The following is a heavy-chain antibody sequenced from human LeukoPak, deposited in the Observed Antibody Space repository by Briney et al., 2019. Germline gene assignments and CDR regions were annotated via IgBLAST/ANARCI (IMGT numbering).Heavy chain of an antibody. CDR3: ARSVGSYYGDL. V-gene: IGHV3-21*01. CDR1: GFSFSTYT. J-gene: IGHJ5*02. D-gene: IGHD3-22*01. CDR2: ITSSSSFT. Sequence: GGSLRLSCAASGFSFSTYTMSWVRQAPGKGLDWVASITSSSSFTYYADSVKGRFTISRDNAKNSLYLQMNSLTLDDTAVYYCARSVGSYYGDLWGQGTLVTVSS.